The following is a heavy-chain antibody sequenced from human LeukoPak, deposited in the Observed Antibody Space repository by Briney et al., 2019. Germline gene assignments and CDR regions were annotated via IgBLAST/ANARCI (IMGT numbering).Heavy chain of an antibody. D-gene: IGHD6-6*01. V-gene: IGHV4-59*01. J-gene: IGHJ4*02. CDR1: GGSISNYY. Sequence: SETLSLTCIVSGGSISNYYWSWIRQPPGKGLEWIGYIYYSGATNYNPSLKSRVTISLDTSKNQFSLHLSSVTTADTAVYYCATTSGKSAVDQWGQGTLVTVSS. CDR3: ATTSGKSAVDQ. CDR2: IYYSGAT.